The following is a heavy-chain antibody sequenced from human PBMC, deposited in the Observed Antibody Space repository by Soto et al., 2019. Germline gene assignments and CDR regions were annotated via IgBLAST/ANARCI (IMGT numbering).Heavy chain of an antibody. CDR3: AKALYYYDTGGYQ. CDR2: ISGSGAGT. V-gene: IGHV3-23*01. CDR1: GFTFSSYA. J-gene: IGHJ4*02. Sequence: EVQLLESGGGLVQPGGSLRLSCAASGFTFSSYAMSWVRQAPGKGLEWVSAISGSGAGTYYADSVKCRFTISRDNSKNTLYMQMNSLRAEDTAVYYCAKALYYYDTGGYQWGQGTLVTVSS. D-gene: IGHD3-22*01.